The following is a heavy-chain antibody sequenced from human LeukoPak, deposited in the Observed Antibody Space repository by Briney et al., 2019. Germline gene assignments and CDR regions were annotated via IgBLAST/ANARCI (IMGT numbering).Heavy chain of an antibody. CDR1: GFTFSSYW. J-gene: IGHJ6*02. D-gene: IGHD5-18*01. CDR3: TRGYSYGLTYYYYYGMDV. Sequence: PGGSLRLSCAASGFTFSSYWMHWVRQAPGKGLVWVSRINDDGSSTSDADSVKGRFTISRDNAKNTLYLQMNSLRAEDTAVYYCTRGYSYGLTYYYYYGMDVWGQGTTVTVSS. CDR2: INDDGSST. V-gene: IGHV3-74*01.